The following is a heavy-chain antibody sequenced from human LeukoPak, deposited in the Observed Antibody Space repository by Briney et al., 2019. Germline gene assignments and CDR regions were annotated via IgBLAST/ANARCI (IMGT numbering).Heavy chain of an antibody. Sequence: GGSLRLSCAASGFTFSSYGMHWVRQAPGKGLEWVAVTSYDGSNKYYADSVKGRFTISRDNSKNTLYLQMNSLRAEDTAVYYCAKDGVTWGVTHFDYWGQGTLVTVSS. CDR3: AKDGVTWGVTHFDY. J-gene: IGHJ4*02. V-gene: IGHV3-30*18. CDR2: TSYDGSNK. D-gene: IGHD3-16*01. CDR1: GFTFSSYG.